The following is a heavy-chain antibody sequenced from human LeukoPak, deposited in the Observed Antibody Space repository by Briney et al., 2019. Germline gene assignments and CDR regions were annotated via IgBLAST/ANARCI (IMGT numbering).Heavy chain of an antibody. CDR1: GGSFSGYY. Sequence: SETLSLTCAVYGGSFSGYYWSWIRQPPGKGLEWIGRIHTSGSTNYSPSLKSRVTMSVDTSKNQFSLKLSSVTAADTAVYYCARDLDTNWFDPWGQGTLVTVSS. CDR2: IHTSGST. CDR3: ARDLDTNWFDP. D-gene: IGHD3-3*01. V-gene: IGHV4-59*10. J-gene: IGHJ5*02.